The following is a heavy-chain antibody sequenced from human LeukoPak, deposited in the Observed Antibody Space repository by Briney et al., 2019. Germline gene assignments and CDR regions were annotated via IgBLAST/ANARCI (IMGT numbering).Heavy chain of an antibody. V-gene: IGHV3-33*01. J-gene: IGHJ4*02. D-gene: IGHD2-8*01. CDR2: IWHDGNNK. CDR1: GFTFSSYG. Sequence: GGSLRLSCAASGFTFSSYGMHWVRQAPGKGLEWAAVIWHDGNNKYYADSVKGRFTISRDNSKNTPYLQMNTLRAEDTAVYYCARGPGSSVYASAIDYWGQGTLVTVSS. CDR3: ARGPGSSVYASAIDY.